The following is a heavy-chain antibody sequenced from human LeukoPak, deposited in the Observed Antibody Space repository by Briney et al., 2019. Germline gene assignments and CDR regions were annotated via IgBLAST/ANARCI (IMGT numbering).Heavy chain of an antibody. D-gene: IGHD2-2*01. V-gene: IGHV3-21*01. Sequence: GGSLRLSCAASGFTLSYFDMNWVRQAPGKGLEWVSPISTSSRYIYYKDSVRGRFTISRDDAKNSLHLEMNSLRAEDTAVYYCARADCSSSTCYLRRSWFDPWGQGTPVTVSS. J-gene: IGHJ5*02. CDR1: GFTLSYFD. CDR2: ISTSSRYI. CDR3: ARADCSSSTCYLRRSWFDP.